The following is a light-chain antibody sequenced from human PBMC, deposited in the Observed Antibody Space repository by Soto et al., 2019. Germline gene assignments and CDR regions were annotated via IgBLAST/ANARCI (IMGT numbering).Light chain of an antibody. J-gene: IGKJ1*01. CDR1: QSISTW. CDR2: KAS. Sequence: DIQMTQSPSTLSASVGDRVTITCRASQSISTWLAWYQQKPGEAPNLLIYKASTLRSGVPSRFSGSGSVTEFTLTISSLQPDDFATYYCQQYSIYSRTFGQGTKVELK. V-gene: IGKV1-5*03. CDR3: QQYSIYSRT.